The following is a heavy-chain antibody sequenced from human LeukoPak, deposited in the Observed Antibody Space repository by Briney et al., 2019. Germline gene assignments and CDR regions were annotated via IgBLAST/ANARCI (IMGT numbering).Heavy chain of an antibody. CDR1: GYTVTGYY. CDR2: INPNNDDT. Sequence: ASVKVSCKASGYTVTGYYMHWVRQAPGQGLEWMGWINPNNDDTNYAQKFQGRVTMTRDTSINTAYMELSSLRSDDTAMYYCARGDSSSWYYFDYWGQGTLVTVSS. D-gene: IGHD6-13*01. J-gene: IGHJ4*02. V-gene: IGHV1-2*02. CDR3: ARGDSSSWYYFDY.